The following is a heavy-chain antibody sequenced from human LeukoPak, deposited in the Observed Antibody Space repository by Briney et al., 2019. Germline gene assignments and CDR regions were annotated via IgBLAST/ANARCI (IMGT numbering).Heavy chain of an antibody. J-gene: IGHJ4*02. D-gene: IGHD4-17*01. CDR3: AKSERVYGDLRGIDY. V-gene: IGHV3-30*02. Sequence: GGSLRLSCAASGFTFSSYGMHWVRQAPGKGLEWVAFIRYDGSNKYYADSVKGRFTISRDNSKNTLYLQMNSLRAEDTAVYYCAKSERVYGDLRGIDYWGQGTLVTVSS. CDR1: GFTFSSYG. CDR2: IRYDGSNK.